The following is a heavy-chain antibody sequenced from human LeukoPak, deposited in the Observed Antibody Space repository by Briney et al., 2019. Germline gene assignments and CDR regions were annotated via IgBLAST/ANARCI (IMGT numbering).Heavy chain of an antibody. Sequence: GASVTVSRKASGRTFSSYAISWVRHAPGQGLEWMGRIIPILGIANYAQKFQGRVTITADKSTSTAYMELSSLRSEDTAVYYCAEARTTTATLDIWGQGTMVTVSS. CDR2: IIPILGIA. D-gene: IGHD4-17*01. CDR1: GRTFSSYA. J-gene: IGHJ3*02. CDR3: AEARTTTATLDI. V-gene: IGHV1-69*04.